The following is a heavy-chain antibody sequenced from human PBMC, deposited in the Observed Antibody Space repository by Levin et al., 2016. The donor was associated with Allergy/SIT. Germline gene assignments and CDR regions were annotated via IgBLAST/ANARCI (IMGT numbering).Heavy chain of an antibody. V-gene: IGHV1-69*04. CDR2: IIPILAIV. D-gene: IGHD2-15*01. CDR1: GGTFSSYT. J-gene: IGHJ6*02. CDR3: AREKDIVGVVVATHYGMDV. Sequence: SVKVSCKASGGTFSSYTISWVRQAPGQGLEWMGRIIPILAIVNYAQKFQGRVTITADTSTSTAYMELSSLSSEDTAVYYCAREKDIVGVVVATHYGMDVWGQGTTVTVSS.